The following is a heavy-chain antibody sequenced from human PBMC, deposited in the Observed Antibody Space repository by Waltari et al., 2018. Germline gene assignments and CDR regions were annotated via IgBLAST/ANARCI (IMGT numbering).Heavy chain of an antibody. D-gene: IGHD6-6*01. V-gene: IGHV4-61*02. CDR2: THTSGGT. J-gene: IGHJ4*02. Sequence: QVQLQESGPGVVKPSQTLSLNCTVPGPSIITDLYHWTWIRQSSDKGLEWIGRTHTSGGTIYNPSLKSRVTISLDTSKNQFSLKLNSVTAADTAVYYCARGVEYSSSHWGQGTLVTVSS. CDR3: ARGVEYSSSH. CDR1: GPSIITDLYH.